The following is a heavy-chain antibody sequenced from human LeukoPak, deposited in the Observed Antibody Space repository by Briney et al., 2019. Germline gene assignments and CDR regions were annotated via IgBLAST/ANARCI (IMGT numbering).Heavy chain of an antibody. CDR2: INTSGNI. D-gene: IGHD2-2*01. CDR3: ARGLSSSWYWFDT. Sequence: PSETLSLTCAVSGGSISSESYYWSWIRQPAGKGLEWIGRINTSGNINYNPSLKSRVTLSVDTSNNQFSLKLSSLTAADTAVYYCARGLSSSWYWFDTWGQGTLVTVSS. CDR1: GGSISSESYY. V-gene: IGHV4-61*02. J-gene: IGHJ5*02.